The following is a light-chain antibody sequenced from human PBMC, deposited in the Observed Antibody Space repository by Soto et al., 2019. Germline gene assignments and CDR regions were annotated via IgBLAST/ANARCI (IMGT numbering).Light chain of an antibody. CDR3: QYLNSFPLT. J-gene: IGKJ4*01. V-gene: IGKV1-9*01. CDR2: LAS. Sequence: IQLTQSPSSLSASVGDRVTITCRASQVISKYLAWYQQKPGTAPKLLIYLASTLQGGVPSRFSGSGSGTDFSLTISSLQPEDVATYYCQYLNSFPLTLGGWTKVEIK. CDR1: QVISKY.